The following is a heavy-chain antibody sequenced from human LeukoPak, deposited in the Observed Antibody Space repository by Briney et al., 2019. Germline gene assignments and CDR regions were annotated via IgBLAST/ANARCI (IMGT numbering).Heavy chain of an antibody. J-gene: IGHJ6*03. CDR3: ARARLRYYYYYMDV. CDR1: GSTFDDYG. D-gene: IGHD3-16*02. V-gene: IGHV3-20*04. CDR2: INWNGGST. Sequence: RPGGSLRLSCAASGSTFDDYGMSWVRQAPGKGLGWVSSINWNGGSTGYPDSVKGRFTISRDNAKNSLYLQMNSLRAEDTAVYYCARARLRYYYYYMDVWGKGTTVTVSS.